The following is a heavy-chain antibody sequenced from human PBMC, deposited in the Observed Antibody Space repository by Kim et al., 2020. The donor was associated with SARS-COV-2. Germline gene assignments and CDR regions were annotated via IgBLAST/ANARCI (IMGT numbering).Heavy chain of an antibody. Sequence: GGSLRLSCAASGFTFSSYGMHWVRQAPGKGLEWVAVISYDGSNKYYADSVKGRFTISRDNSKNTLYLQMNSLRAEDTAVYYCAKGYKYWSGSYMEKLYYYSAMYAWGQG. CDR2: ISYDGSNK. J-gene: IGHJ6*01. V-gene: IGHV3-30*18. CDR1: GFTFSSYG. D-gene: IGHD3-3*01. CDR3: AKGYKYWSGSYMEKLYYYSAMYA.